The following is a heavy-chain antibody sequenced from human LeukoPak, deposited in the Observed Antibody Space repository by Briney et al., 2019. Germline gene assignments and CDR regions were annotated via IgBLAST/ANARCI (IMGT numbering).Heavy chain of an antibody. V-gene: IGHV4-39*01. J-gene: IGHJ5*01. Sequence: LRLSCAASGFTFSSYSMNWVRQAPGKGLEWVGSIYYSGITYYNPSLKSPVTISVDTAKNQFSLNLRSVNAADTAVYFCARQPKSCTPGVFITGKACWFDSWGQGTLVTVSS. CDR2: IYYSGIT. CDR1: GFTFSSYSMN. CDR3: ARQPKSCTPGVFITGKACWFDS. D-gene: IGHD3-10*01.